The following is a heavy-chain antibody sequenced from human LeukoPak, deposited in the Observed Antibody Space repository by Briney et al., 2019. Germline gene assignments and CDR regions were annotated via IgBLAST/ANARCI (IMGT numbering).Heavy chain of an antibody. Sequence: GGSLRLSCAASGFTFDDYAMHWVRQAPGKGLEWVSGISWNSGSIGYADSVKGRFTISRENAKNSLYLQMNSLRAGDTAVYYCARGMYYYDSSGYPDYWGQGTLVTVFS. CDR3: ARGMYYYDSSGYPDY. J-gene: IGHJ4*02. V-gene: IGHV3-9*01. CDR1: GFTFDDYA. CDR2: ISWNSGSI. D-gene: IGHD3-22*01.